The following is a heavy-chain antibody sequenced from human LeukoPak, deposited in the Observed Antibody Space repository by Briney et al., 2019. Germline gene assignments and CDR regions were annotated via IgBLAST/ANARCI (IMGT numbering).Heavy chain of an antibody. CDR1: GGTFSSHA. D-gene: IGHD1-7*01. Sequence: ASVKVSCKASGGTFSSHAISWVRQAPGQGLEWMGRIIPILGIANYAQKFQGRVTITADKSTSTAYMELSSLRSEDTAVYYCASSTGTTARFDYWGQGTLVTVSS. J-gene: IGHJ4*02. CDR3: ASSTGTTARFDY. CDR2: IIPILGIA. V-gene: IGHV1-69*04.